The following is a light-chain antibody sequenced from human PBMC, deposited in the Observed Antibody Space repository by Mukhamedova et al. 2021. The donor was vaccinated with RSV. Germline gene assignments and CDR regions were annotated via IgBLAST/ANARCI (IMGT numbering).Light chain of an antibody. CDR3: QHYNRYSPWT. CDR2: KAS. J-gene: IGKJ1*01. Sequence: WYQRRVHGKAPKVLIYKASSLKSGVPSRFSGSGSGAEFTFTISSLQPDDFATYYCQHYNRYSPWTFGQGTKEEFK. V-gene: IGKV1-5*03.